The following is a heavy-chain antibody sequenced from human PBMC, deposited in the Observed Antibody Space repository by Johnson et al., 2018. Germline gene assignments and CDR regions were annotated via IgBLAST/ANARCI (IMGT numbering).Heavy chain of an antibody. Sequence: EVQLVESGGGLVQPGGSLRLSCAASGFTFSNYWMHWGRQVPGKGLVWVSRISIDGSITRYADSGKGRLTLSRDNAKNTLYLQMNSLRAEDTAMYYRAREGVAVPGDNYYYMDVWGKGTTVTVSS. CDR3: AREGVAVPGDNYYYMDV. J-gene: IGHJ6*03. D-gene: IGHD6-19*01. CDR1: GFTFSNYW. CDR2: ISIDGSIT. V-gene: IGHV3-74*01.